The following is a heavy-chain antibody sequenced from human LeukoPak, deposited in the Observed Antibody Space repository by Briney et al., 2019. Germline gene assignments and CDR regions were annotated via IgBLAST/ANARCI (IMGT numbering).Heavy chain of an antibody. CDR2: IYYNGSS. D-gene: IGHD4-17*01. J-gene: IGHJ5*02. CDR1: GASIKGNY. V-gene: IGHV4-59*01. Sequence: SETLSLTCTVSGASIKGNYWSWIRQSPGKGLEWIGHIYYNGSSKYNPSLKSRVAISDDTSKNQFSLRLSSVTAADTAVYYCARDCDYGWFDPWGQGTLVTVSS. CDR3: ARDCDYGWFDP.